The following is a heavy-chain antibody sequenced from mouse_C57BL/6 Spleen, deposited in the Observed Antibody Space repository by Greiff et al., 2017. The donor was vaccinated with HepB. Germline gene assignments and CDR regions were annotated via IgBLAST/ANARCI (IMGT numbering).Heavy chain of an antibody. D-gene: IGHD2-4*01. CDR2: ISSGSSTI. Sequence: EVKVVESGGGLVKPGGSLKLSCAASGFTFSDYGMHWVRQAPEKGLEWVAYISSGSSTIYYADTVKGRFTISRDNAKNTLFLQMTSLRSEDTAMYYCARRRIDSPFAYWGQGTLVTVSA. CDR1: GFTFSDYG. V-gene: IGHV5-17*01. CDR3: ARRRIDSPFAY. J-gene: IGHJ3*01.